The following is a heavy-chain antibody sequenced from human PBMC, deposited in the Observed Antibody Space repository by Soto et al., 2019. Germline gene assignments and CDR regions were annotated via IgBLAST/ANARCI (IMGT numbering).Heavy chain of an antibody. Sequence: QVQLVQSGAEAKRPGSSVKVSCKASGGTFSSYAISWVRQAPGQGLEWLGGIIPSFGTGNYQQNFQGRLTITADESTSTVDMELSGLTSGDTAVYYCARERGGYNRGDFEFWGQGTLVTVSS. CDR3: ARERGGYNRGDFEF. V-gene: IGHV1-69*01. D-gene: IGHD5-12*01. CDR2: IIPSFGTG. CDR1: GGTFSSYA. J-gene: IGHJ4*02.